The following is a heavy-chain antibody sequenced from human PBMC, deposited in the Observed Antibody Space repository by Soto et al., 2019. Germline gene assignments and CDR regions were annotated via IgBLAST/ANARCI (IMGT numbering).Heavy chain of an antibody. J-gene: IGHJ5*01. CDR3: ARRHFEILTGPFDS. V-gene: IGHV2-5*01. D-gene: IGHD3-9*01. CDR1: GFSLTNTGVT. Sequence: QITLKESGPSLVKPTQTLTLTCTFSGFSLTNTGVTVGWIRQPPGRALEWLALVYWHDDKRYNPSLRNRLTIAKDTSKNRVVLTLANVGPVDTATYYCARRHFEILTGPFDSWGRGTLVTVSS. CDR2: VYWHDDK.